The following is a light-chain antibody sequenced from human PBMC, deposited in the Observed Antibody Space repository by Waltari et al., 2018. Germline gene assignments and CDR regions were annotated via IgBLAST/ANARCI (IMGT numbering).Light chain of an antibody. Sequence: EIVLTQSPGTLSLSPGERATLSCRGSQSFSSSYLAWYQQKPGQAPRLLIYGASSRATGIPDRFSGSGSGTDFTLTISRLEPEDFAVYYCQQYGSSPPYTFGQGTKLEIK. CDR3: QQYGSSPPYT. CDR1: QSFSSSY. V-gene: IGKV3-20*01. CDR2: GAS. J-gene: IGKJ2*01.